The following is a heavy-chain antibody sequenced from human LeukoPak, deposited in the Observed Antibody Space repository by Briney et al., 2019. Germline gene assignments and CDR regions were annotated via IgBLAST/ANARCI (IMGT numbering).Heavy chain of an antibody. V-gene: IGHV4-39*01. CDR3: ARRTYPESLLI. Sequence: PSETLSLTCTVSGGSISSSSYYWGWIRQPPGKGLEWIGSIYYSGSTYYNPSLKSRVTISVDTSKNQFSLKLSSVTAADTAVYYCARRTYPESLLIWGQGTMVTVSS. J-gene: IGHJ3*02. CDR2: IYYSGST. D-gene: IGHD1-7*01. CDR1: GGSISSSSYY.